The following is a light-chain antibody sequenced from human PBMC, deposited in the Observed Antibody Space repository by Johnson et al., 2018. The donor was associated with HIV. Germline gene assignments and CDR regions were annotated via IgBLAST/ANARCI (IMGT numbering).Light chain of an antibody. CDR1: SSNIGNNY. J-gene: IGLJ1*01. V-gene: IGLV1-51*02. CDR3: GTWDISLSAGV. Sequence: SVLTQPPSVSAAPGQKVTISCSGSSSNIGNNYVSWYQQLPGTAPKLLIYENNKRPSGIPDRFHGSKSGTSATLVHTGILTGDEAVYYCGTWDISLSAGVFGTGTKVTVL. CDR2: ENN.